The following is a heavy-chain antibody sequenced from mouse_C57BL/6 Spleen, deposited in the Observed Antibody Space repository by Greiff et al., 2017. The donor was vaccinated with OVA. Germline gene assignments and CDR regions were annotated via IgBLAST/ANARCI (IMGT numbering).Heavy chain of an antibody. CDR1: GYAFSSSW. Sequence: QVQLQQSGPELVKPGASVKISCKASGYAFSSSWMNWVKQRPGKGLEWIGRIYPGDGDTNYNGKFKGKATLTADKSSSTAYMQLSSLTSEDSAVYFCARSYYEYEAWFAYWGQGTLVTVSA. V-gene: IGHV1-82*01. CDR3: ARSYYEYEAWFAY. D-gene: IGHD2-4*01. J-gene: IGHJ3*01. CDR2: IYPGDGDT.